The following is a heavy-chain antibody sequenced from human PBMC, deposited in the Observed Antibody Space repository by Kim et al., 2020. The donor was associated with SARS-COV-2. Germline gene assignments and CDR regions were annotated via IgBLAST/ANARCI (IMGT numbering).Heavy chain of an antibody. CDR2: ISAYNGNT. D-gene: IGHD4-17*01. CDR3: ARGLLVSYGDYYYYGMDV. CDR1: GYTFTSYG. J-gene: IGHJ6*02. V-gene: IGHV1-18*03. Sequence: ASVKVSCKASGYTFTSYGISWVRQAPGQGLEWMGWISAYNGNTNYAQKLQGRVTMTTDTSTSTAYMELRSLRSDDMAVYYCARGLLVSYGDYYYYGMDVWGQGTTVTVSS.